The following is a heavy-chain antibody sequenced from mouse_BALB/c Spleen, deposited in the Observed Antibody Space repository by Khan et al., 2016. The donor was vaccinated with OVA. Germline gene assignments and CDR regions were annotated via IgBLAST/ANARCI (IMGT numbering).Heavy chain of an antibody. D-gene: IGHD2-12*01. J-gene: IGHJ3*01. CDR1: GFTFSSYG. CDR3: GSQLPGSFAY. Sequence: EVQLQESGGDLVKPGGSLKLSCAASGFTFSSYGMSWVRQTPDKRLEWVATISSAGDYTYYPDNVKGRFTISRDNAKNTLYLQMSSLKSEDTAMLDCGSQLPGSFAYWGKGTLVTVSA. CDR2: ISSAGDYT. V-gene: IGHV5-6*01.